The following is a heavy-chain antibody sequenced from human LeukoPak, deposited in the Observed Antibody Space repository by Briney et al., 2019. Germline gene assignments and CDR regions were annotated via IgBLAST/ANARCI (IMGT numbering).Heavy chain of an antibody. Sequence: GGSLRLSCAASGFTFSNYAMNWVRQAPGKGLEWVAVISYDGNKKYYADSVKGRFTISRDNSKNTLYLQMNSLRAEDTAVYYCARWKSLKGTFDYWGRGTLVTVSS. CDR1: GFTFSNYA. CDR3: ARWKSLKGTFDY. J-gene: IGHJ4*02. CDR2: ISYDGNKK. V-gene: IGHV3-30*04. D-gene: IGHD1-7*01.